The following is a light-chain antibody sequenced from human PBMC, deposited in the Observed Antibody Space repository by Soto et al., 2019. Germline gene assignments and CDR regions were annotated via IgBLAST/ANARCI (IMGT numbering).Light chain of an antibody. V-gene: IGKV3-15*01. CDR2: GAS. Sequence: IVFTQSPATLSLSPGERATLSCRASQNISSNLAWYQQKPGQAPRLLIYGASTRATGIPARFSGSGSGTEFTLTISSLQSEDFAVYYCQQYNNWPPWTFGQGTKVDIK. J-gene: IGKJ1*01. CDR1: QNISSN. CDR3: QQYNNWPPWT.